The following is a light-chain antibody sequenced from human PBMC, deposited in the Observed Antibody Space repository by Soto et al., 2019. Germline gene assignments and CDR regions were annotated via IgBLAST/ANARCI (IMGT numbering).Light chain of an antibody. J-gene: IGKJ1*01. V-gene: IGKV3-20*01. CDR2: RGS. CDR1: QNIRGNE. Sequence: VLTQSPGTLSLSPGERTTLSCRASQNIRGNELAWYQQKPGQPPRLLIYRGSSRAPGIPDRFSGRVSGTEFNLTISRLEPEDFAVYYCQDSGTSAPWTFAQGTRVEIK. CDR3: QDSGTSAPWT.